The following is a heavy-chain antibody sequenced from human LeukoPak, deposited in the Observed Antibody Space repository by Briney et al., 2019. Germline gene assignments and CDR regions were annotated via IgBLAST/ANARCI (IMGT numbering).Heavy chain of an antibody. CDR3: ARDIYDHSGYFRRGLDY. D-gene: IGHD3-22*01. Sequence: GGTLRLSCAASGFTFSDYSMNWVRQAPGKGLEWVSSISTTSSYIYYADSVKGRFTISRDNAKNSLYLQMNSLRADDTAVYFCARDIYDHSGYFRRGLDYWGQGILVTVSS. CDR1: GFTFSDYS. CDR2: ISTTSSYI. V-gene: IGHV3-21*01. J-gene: IGHJ4*02.